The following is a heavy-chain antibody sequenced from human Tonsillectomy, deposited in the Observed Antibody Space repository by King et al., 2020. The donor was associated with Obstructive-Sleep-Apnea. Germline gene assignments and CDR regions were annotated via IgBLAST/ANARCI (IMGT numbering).Heavy chain of an antibody. CDR1: GFTFSSYS. CDR2: ISSSSSYI. CDR3: AKGKRAPLSIAAAQSSYYYGMDV. V-gene: IGHV3-21*01. Sequence: VQLVESGGGLVKPGGSLRLSCAASGFTFSSYSMNWVRQAPGKGLEWVSSISSSSSYISYADSVKGRFTISRDNAKHSLYLQMNSLRAEDTAVYYCAKGKRAPLSIAAAQSSYYYGMDVWGQGTTVTVSS. D-gene: IGHD6-13*01. J-gene: IGHJ6*02.